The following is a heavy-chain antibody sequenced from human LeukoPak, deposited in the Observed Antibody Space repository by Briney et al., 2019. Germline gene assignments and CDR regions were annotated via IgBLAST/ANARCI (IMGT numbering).Heavy chain of an antibody. Sequence: GGSLRLSCAVSGFSVSGSVMTWVRQAPGMGLEWVSSIAGDTDATFYSDSVKGRFTISRDNSKNTLYLQMNSLRAEDTAVYYCAKAGVLDYDSSGYFNWFDPWGQGTLVTVSS. CDR3: AKAGVLDYDSSGYFNWFDP. CDR1: GFSVSGSV. J-gene: IGHJ5*02. V-gene: IGHV3-23*01. D-gene: IGHD3-22*01. CDR2: IAGDTDAT.